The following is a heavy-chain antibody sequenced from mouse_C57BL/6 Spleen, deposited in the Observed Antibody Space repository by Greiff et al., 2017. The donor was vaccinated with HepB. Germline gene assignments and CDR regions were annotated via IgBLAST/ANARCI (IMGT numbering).Heavy chain of an antibody. CDR3: ARHEDRYGSSCYFDV. CDR1: GFTFSDYY. Sequence: EVKLVESGGGLVQPGGSLKLSCAASGFTFSDYYMYWVRQTPEKRLEWVAYISNGGGSTYYPDTVKGRFTISRDNAKNTLYLQMIRLKSEDTAMYYCARHEDRYGSSCYFDVWGTGTTVTVSS. J-gene: IGHJ1*03. D-gene: IGHD1-1*01. V-gene: IGHV5-12*01. CDR2: ISNGGGST.